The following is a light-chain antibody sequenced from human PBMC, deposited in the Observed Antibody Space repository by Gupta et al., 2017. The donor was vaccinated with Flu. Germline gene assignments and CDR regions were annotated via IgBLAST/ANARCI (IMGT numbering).Light chain of an antibody. V-gene: IGLV2-11*01. Sequence: SAPTQPRSVSGSPGPSVSISSTVTTNDVGGSNRVSWSEQRPVNAPILILYDVPERPSGVPDRFSGSKSGNTASTTIAGLQAEEDAEYYCSANAGRGTWVFGTGTTVTVL. J-gene: IGLJ1*01. CDR3: SANAGRGTWV. CDR2: DVP. CDR1: TNDVGGSNR.